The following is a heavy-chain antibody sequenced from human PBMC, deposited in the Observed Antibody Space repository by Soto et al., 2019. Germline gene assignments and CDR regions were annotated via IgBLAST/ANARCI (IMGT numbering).Heavy chain of an antibody. Sequence: PGGSLRVSCAASGFTFSSYAMHWVRQAPGKGLEWVAVISYDGSNKYYADSVKGRFTISRDNSKNTLYLQMNSLRAEDTAVYYCARVRSPYSSSWYVWYFDYWGQGTPVTVSS. V-gene: IGHV3-30-3*01. CDR2: ISYDGSNK. CDR1: GFTFSSYA. D-gene: IGHD6-13*01. CDR3: ARVRSPYSSSWYVWYFDY. J-gene: IGHJ4*02.